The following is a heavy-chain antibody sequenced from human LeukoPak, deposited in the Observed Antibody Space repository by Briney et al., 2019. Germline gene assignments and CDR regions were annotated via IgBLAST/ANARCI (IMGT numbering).Heavy chain of an antibody. D-gene: IGHD3-22*01. Sequence: GGSLRLSCAASGFSFSSYAMTWVRQAPGKGLEWVSGISGSGGSTWYADSVKGRFTISRDNSKNTLYLQMNSLRAEDTAMYYCARNRGGGSGYSDYWGQGTLVTVSS. V-gene: IGHV3-23*01. CDR1: GFSFSSYA. CDR2: ISGSGGST. CDR3: ARNRGGGSGYSDY. J-gene: IGHJ4*02.